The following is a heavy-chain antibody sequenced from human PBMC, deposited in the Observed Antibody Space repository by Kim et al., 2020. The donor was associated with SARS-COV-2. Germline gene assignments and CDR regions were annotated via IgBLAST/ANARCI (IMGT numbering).Heavy chain of an antibody. Sequence: SETLSLTCTVSGGSISSGSYYWSWIRQPAGKGLEWIGRIYTSGSTNYNPSLKSRVTISVDTSKNQFSLKLSSVTAADTAVYYCARAEDIVVVVAATAFDLWGRGTLVTVSS. CDR1: GGSISSGSYY. D-gene: IGHD2-15*01. J-gene: IGHJ2*01. CDR3: ARAEDIVVVVAATAFDL. V-gene: IGHV4-61*02. CDR2: IYTSGST.